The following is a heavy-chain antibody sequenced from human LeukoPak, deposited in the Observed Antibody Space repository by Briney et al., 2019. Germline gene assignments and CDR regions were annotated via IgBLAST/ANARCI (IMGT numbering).Heavy chain of an antibody. CDR3: ARVIAAVTGKGVLDY. J-gene: IGHJ4*02. CDR2: INPSGGRT. D-gene: IGHD6-19*01. CDR1: GYTFTSYY. Sequence: GASVKVSCKASGYTFTSYYMHWVRQAPGQGLEWMGIINPSGGRTSYAQKFQGRVTMTRDTSTSTVYMGLSSLRSEDTAVYYCARVIAAVTGKGVLDYWGQGTLVTVSS. V-gene: IGHV1-46*01.